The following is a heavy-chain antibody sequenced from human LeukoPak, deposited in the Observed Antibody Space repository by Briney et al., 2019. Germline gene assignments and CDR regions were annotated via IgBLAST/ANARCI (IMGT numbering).Heavy chain of an antibody. J-gene: IGHJ4*02. CDR2: ISSSGSTI. D-gene: IGHD3-22*01. CDR3: ARDNAAQNYNSSGYYADY. V-gene: IGHV3-11*01. Sequence: GGSLRLSCAASGFTFSDYYMSWIRQAPGKGLEWVSYISSSGSTIYYADSVNGRFTISRDNAKNSLYLQMNSLRAEDTAVYYCARDNAAQNYNSSGYYADYWGQGTLVTVSS. CDR1: GFTFSDYY.